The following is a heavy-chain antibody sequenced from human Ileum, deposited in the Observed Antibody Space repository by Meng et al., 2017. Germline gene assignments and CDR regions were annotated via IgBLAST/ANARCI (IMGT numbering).Heavy chain of an antibody. Sequence: QLQLQESGPGLVKPSEPLSLTCTVFGGSISSSNYYWDWIRQPPGKGLEWIGAIYHSGSTSYNPSLQSRVTMFVDTSKNQFSLMLTSVTATDTAVYYCARRRGGSGRDCWGQGTLVTVSS. CDR1: GGSISSSNYY. CDR3: ARRRGGSGRDC. J-gene: IGHJ4*02. CDR2: IYHSGST. D-gene: IGHD3-10*01. V-gene: IGHV4-39*01.